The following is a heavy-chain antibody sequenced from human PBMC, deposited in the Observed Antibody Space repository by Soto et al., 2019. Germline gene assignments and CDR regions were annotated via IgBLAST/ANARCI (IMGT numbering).Heavy chain of an antibody. Sequence: ASVKVSCKASGYTFTSYGISWVRQAPGQGLEWMGWISAYSGNTGYAQKFQGRVTMTRNTSISTAYMELSSLRSEDTAVYYCARGASSMYSSSWHGGDYWGQGTLVTVSS. D-gene: IGHD6-13*01. CDR1: GYTFTSYG. CDR2: ISAYSGNT. J-gene: IGHJ4*02. CDR3: ARGASSMYSSSWHGGDY. V-gene: IGHV1-8*02.